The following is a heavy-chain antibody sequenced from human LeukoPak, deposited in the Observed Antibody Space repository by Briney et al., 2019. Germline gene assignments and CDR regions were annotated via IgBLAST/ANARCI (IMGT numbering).Heavy chain of an antibody. V-gene: IGHV3-53*01. J-gene: IGHJ6*02. CDR2: IYSGGST. Sequence: GGSLRLSCAASGFTVSSNYMSWVRQAPGKGLEWVSFIYSGGSTYYADSVRGRFTISRDNSKNTLYLQMNSLRAEDTAVYYCAHSGGRRHYYYYGMDVWGQGTTVTVSS. CDR3: AHSGGRRHYYYYGMDV. CDR1: GFTVSSNY. D-gene: IGHD3-16*01.